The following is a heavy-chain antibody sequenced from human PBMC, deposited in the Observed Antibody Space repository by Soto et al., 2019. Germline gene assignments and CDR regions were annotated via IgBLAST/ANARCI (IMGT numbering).Heavy chain of an antibody. V-gene: IGHV1-18*01. D-gene: IGHD3-22*01. CDR2: FSAYDGDT. J-gene: IGHJ3*02. CDR1: GYTFTSYG. Sequence: QAQLVQSGAEVKKPGASVKVSCKASGYTFTSYGISWVRQAPGQGLEWMGWFSAYDGDTNYSQKLQGRVTMTTDTSTTTASMELRSLRSDDTAVYYCARDYHYLRSGYSSDVFDIWGQGTMVTVSS. CDR3: ARDYHYLRSGYSSDVFDI.